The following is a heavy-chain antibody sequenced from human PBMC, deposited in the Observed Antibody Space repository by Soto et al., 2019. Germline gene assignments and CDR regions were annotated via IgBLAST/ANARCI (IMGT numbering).Heavy chain of an antibody. CDR3: ASSGDGSYYYYYYGMDV. J-gene: IGHJ6*02. V-gene: IGHV3-30-3*01. Sequence: GGSLRLSCAASGFTFSSYAMHWVRQAPGKGLEWVAVISYDGSNKYYADSVKGRFTISRDNSKNTLYLQMNSLRAEDTAVYYCASSGDGSYYYYYYGMDVWGQGTTVTVS. CDR2: ISYDGSNK. D-gene: IGHD1-26*01. CDR1: GFTFSSYA.